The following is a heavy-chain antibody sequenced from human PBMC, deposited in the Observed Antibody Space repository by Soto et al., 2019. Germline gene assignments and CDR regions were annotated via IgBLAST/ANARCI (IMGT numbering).Heavy chain of an antibody. CDR1: GGSISSSSYY. D-gene: IGHD2-15*01. CDR2: IYYSVST. J-gene: IGHJ4*02. CDR3: ARRTVVADTVDD. Sequence: QLQLQESGPGLVKPSETLSLTCTVSGGSISSSSYYWGWIRPPPGQGLEWIGSIYYSVSTYYNPSLKSRVTISVDTSKHPFSLKLSAVTAADTAVYYCARRTVVADTVDDLGQGTLGTGSS. V-gene: IGHV4-39*01.